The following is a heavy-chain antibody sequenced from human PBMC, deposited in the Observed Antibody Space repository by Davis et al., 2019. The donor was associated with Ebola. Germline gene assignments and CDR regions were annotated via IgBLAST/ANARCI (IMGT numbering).Heavy chain of an antibody. CDR2: IKHDGSEK. V-gene: IGHV3-7*01. J-gene: IGHJ6*02. CDR1: GFTFSSYW. D-gene: IGHD3-16*01. CDR3: ATRGGKLGYYYYYGMDV. Sequence: PGGSLRLSCAASGFTFSSYWMSWVRQAPGKGLEWVANIKHDGSEKYYVDSVKGRCTISRDNAKNSLYLQMNSMGAEDTAGYYCATRGGKLGYYYYYGMDVWGQGTTVTVSS.